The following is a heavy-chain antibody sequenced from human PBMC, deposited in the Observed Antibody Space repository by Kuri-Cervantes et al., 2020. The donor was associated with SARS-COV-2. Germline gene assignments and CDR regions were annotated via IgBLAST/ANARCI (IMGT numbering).Heavy chain of an antibody. J-gene: IGHJ4*02. V-gene: IGHV3-48*01. D-gene: IGHD1-26*01. CDR3: AKDGPDSGSYLFDY. CDR1: GFTFSSYS. CDR2: ISSSSSTI. Sequence: GGSLRLSCAASGFTFSSYSMNWVRQAPGKGLEWVSYISSSSSTIYYADSVKGRFTISRDNSKNTLYLQMNSLRAEDTAVYYCAKDGPDSGSYLFDYWGQGTLVTVSS.